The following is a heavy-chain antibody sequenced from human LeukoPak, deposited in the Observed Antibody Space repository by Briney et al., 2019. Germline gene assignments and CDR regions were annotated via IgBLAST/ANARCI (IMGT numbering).Heavy chain of an antibody. V-gene: IGHV4-31*03. CDR2: VHNSGNT. J-gene: IGHJ4*02. D-gene: IGHD3-22*01. CDR3: ASEFYYDSSGYYSI. CDR1: GGSISSGGYY. Sequence: SKTLSLTCTVSGGSISSGGYYWNWIRQHPGRGLEWIGYVHNSGNTYYSPSLESRVTISVYSSKNQVSLRLFSVTAADTGIYYCASEFYYDSSGYYSIWGQGTLVTVSS.